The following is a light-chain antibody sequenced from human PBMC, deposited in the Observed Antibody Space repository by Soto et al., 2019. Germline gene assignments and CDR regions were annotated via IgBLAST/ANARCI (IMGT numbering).Light chain of an antibody. Sequence: DIQMTQSPSTLSASVGDGVTMTCRASENISVWLAWYQQRPGKAPKFLIYDASNLETGVSSRFSGSGSGTEFTLTIRSLQPDDFAAYYCHQYDSSSPTFVQGTKLEIK. V-gene: IGKV1-5*01. CDR3: HQYDSSSPT. CDR2: DAS. CDR1: ENISVW. J-gene: IGKJ2*01.